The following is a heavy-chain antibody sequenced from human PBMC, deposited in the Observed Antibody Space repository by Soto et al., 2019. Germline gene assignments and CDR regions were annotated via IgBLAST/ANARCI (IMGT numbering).Heavy chain of an antibody. CDR2: IYYSGST. V-gene: IGHV4-59*08. CDR1: GGSISSYY. Sequence: PSETLSLTCTVSGGSISSYYWSWIRQPPGKGLEWIGYIYYSGSTNYNPSLKSRVTISVDTSKNQFSLKLSSVTAADTAVYYCARNNYFDFWGKGPRVTVPS. J-gene: IGHJ4*02. CDR3: ARNNYFDF.